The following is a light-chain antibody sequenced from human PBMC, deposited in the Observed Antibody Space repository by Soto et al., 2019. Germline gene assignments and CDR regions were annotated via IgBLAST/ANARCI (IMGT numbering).Light chain of an antibody. CDR2: GAS. V-gene: IGKV3-15*01. Sequence: EIVMTQSPATLSVSPGERATLSCRASQSVSSNLAWYQQRPGQAPRLLIYGASTRAADIPARFSGSGSGTEFTLTISSLQSEDFAVYHCQQYNKWPWTFGHGTKVEIK. J-gene: IGKJ1*01. CDR3: QQYNKWPWT. CDR1: QSVSSN.